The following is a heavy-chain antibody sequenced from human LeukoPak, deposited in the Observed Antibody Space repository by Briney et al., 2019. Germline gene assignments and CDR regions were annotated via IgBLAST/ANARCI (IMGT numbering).Heavy chain of an antibody. J-gene: IGHJ4*02. CDR3: ARDSPPDY. CDR1: GFTVRSNY. CDR2: ISSSSSTI. Sequence: GGSLRLSCAASGFTVRSNYMSWVRQAPGKGLEWVSYISSSSSTIYYADSVKGRFTISRDNAKNSLYLQMNTLRAEDTAVYYCARDSPPDYWGQGTLVTVSS. V-gene: IGHV3-48*01.